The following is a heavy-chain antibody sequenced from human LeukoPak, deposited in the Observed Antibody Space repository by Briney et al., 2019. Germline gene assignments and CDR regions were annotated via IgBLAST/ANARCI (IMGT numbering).Heavy chain of an antibody. V-gene: IGHV3-30*04. J-gene: IGHJ4*02. CDR1: GFTFSSYA. Sequence: SGGSLRLSCAASGFTFSSYAMHWVRQAPGKGLEWVAVISYDGNNKHYADSVKGRFTISRDSSKNTLYLQMNSLTTEDTAVYYCARGLGSLDYWGQGTLVTVSS. D-gene: IGHD3-10*01. CDR2: ISYDGNNK. CDR3: ARGLGSLDY.